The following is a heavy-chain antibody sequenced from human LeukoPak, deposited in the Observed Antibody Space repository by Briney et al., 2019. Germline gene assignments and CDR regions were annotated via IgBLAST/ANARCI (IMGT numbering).Heavy chain of an antibody. D-gene: IGHD3-9*01. J-gene: IGHJ4*02. CDR1: GFTFSDYY. V-gene: IGHV3-11*01. CDR2: ISSSGSTI. CDR3: ARDPNYDILTGYHNENYFDY. Sequence: PGGSLRLSCAASGFTFSDYYMSWIRQAPGKGLEWVSYISSSGSTIYYADSVKGRFTISRDNAKNSLYLQMSSLRAEDTAVYYCARDPNYDILTGYHNENYFDYWGQGTLVTVSS.